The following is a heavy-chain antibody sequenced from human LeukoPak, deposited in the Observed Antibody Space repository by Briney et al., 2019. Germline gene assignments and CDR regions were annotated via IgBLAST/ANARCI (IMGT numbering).Heavy chain of an antibody. CDR3: VRGGVDY. D-gene: IGHD3-16*01. Sequence: GGSLRLSCEASGFTFSNYRMNWVRQAPGKGLVWVSRINGDGGNTDYADSVKGRFTISRDNAKNTLYLQMNSLRAEDTAVYYCVRGGVDYWGQGTLVTVSS. V-gene: IGHV3-74*01. J-gene: IGHJ4*02. CDR2: INGDGGNT. CDR1: GFTFSNYR.